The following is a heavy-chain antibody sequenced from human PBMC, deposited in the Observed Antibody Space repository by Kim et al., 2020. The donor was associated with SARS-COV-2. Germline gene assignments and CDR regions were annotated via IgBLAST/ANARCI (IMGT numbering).Heavy chain of an antibody. J-gene: IGHJ4*02. V-gene: IGHV4-34*01. D-gene: IGHD3-10*01. Sequence: PSLKSRVTISVDTSKNQFSLKLSSVTAADTAVYYCARGLTYYYGSGGMVFWGQGTLVTVSS. CDR3: ARGLTYYYGSGGMVF.